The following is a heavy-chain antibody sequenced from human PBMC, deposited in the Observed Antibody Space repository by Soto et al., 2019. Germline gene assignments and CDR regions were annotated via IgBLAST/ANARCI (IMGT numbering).Heavy chain of an antibody. J-gene: IGHJ3*02. D-gene: IGHD4-17*01. CDR2: IYYSGST. CDR3: AIEGRGGDYARAFDI. CDR1: GGSISSGDYY. Sequence: SETLSLTCTVSGGSISSGDYYWSWIRQPPGKGLEWIGYIYYSGSTYYNPSLKSRVTISVDTSKNQFSLKLSSVTAADTAVYYCAIEGRGGDYARAFDIWGQGTMVTVSS. V-gene: IGHV4-30-4*01.